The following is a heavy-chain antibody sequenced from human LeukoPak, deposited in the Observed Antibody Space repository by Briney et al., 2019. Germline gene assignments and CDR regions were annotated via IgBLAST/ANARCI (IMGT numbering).Heavy chain of an antibody. V-gene: IGHV3-23*01. CDR3: AKGGFGELLDAYYYYYMDV. CDR1: GFTVSSNY. D-gene: IGHD3-10*01. CDR2: ISGSGGST. Sequence: TGGSLRLSCAASGFTVSSNYMSWVRQAPGKGLEWVSAISGSGGSTYYADSVKGRFTISRDNSKNTLYLQMNSLRAEDTAVYYCAKGGFGELLDAYYYYYMDVWGKGTTVTVSS. J-gene: IGHJ6*03.